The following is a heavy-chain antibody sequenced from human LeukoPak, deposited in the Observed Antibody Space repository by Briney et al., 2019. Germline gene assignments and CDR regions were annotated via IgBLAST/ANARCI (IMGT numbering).Heavy chain of an antibody. D-gene: IGHD5-24*01. J-gene: IGHJ6*02. CDR2: ISYDGSNK. Sequence: PGGSLRLSCAASGFTFSSYGMHWVRQAPGKGLEWVAVISYDGSNKYYADSVKGRFTISRDNSKNTLYLQMNSLRAEDTAVYYCAKDVMATALYYYYGMDVWGQGTTVTVSS. CDR1: GFTFSSYG. V-gene: IGHV3-30*18. CDR3: AKDVMATALYYYYGMDV.